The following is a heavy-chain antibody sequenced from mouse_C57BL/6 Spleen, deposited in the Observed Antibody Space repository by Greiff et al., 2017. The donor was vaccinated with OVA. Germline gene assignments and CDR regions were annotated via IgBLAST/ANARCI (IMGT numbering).Heavy chain of an antibody. V-gene: IGHV1-19*01. D-gene: IGHD2-1*01. CDR1: GYTFTDYY. Sequence: EVQRVESGPVLVKPGASVKMSCKASGYTFTDYYMNWVKQSHGKSLEWIGVINPYHGGTSYNQKLKGKATLTVDKSSSTAYMELNSLTSEDSAVYYCAGNYEDFDYWGQGTTLTVSS. CDR2: INPYHGGT. J-gene: IGHJ2*01. CDR3: AGNYEDFDY.